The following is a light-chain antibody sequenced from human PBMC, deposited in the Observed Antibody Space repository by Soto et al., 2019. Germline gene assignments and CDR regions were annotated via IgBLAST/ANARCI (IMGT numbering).Light chain of an antibody. CDR2: DAS. Sequence: IRLTQYPPFLSTSVADRVTITCRASQGTSSYLAWYQQKRGKAPELLIYDASSLKSGVPSRFSGSGSGTEFTLTISSLQPDDFATYYCPQYNTYSAFGQATTVDIK. V-gene: IGKV1-5*01. J-gene: IGKJ1*01. CDR3: PQYNTYSA. CDR1: QGTSSY.